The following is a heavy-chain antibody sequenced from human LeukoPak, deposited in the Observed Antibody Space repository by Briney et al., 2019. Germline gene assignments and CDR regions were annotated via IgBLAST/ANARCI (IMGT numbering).Heavy chain of an antibody. CDR3: ARGTGTFDY. Sequence: SETLSLTCAVYGGSFSGYYWSWIRQPPGKGLEWIGEINHSGSTNYNPSLKSRVTISVDTSKNQFSLKLSSVTAADTAVYYCARGTGTFDYWGQGTLVTVSS. D-gene: IGHD3-10*01. V-gene: IGHV4-34*01. CDR2: INHSGST. CDR1: GGSFSGYY. J-gene: IGHJ4*02.